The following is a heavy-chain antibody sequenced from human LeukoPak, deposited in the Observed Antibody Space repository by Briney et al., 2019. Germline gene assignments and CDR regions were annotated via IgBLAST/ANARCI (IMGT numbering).Heavy chain of an antibody. CDR1: GYTFTSYD. J-gene: IGHJ3*02. D-gene: IGHD5-12*01. CDR3: ARGPPWLRTAFDI. CDR2: MNPNSGDT. V-gene: IGHV1-8*01. Sequence: ASVKVSCKASGYTFTSYDINWVRQATGQGLEWMGWMNPNSGDTGYAQKFQGRVTMTRNTSISTAYMELSSLRSEDTAVYYCARGPPWLRTAFDIWGQGTMVTVSS.